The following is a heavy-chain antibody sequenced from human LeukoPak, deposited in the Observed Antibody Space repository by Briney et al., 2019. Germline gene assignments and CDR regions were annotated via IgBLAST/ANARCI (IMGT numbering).Heavy chain of an antibody. CDR1: GYSFTSYW. CDR3: AGLYSSTWSDAFDI. CDR2: IYPGDSDT. V-gene: IGHV5-51*01. D-gene: IGHD6-13*01. J-gene: IGHJ3*02. Sequence: GESLKISCKGSGYSFTSYWIGWVCQMPGKGLEWMGIIYPGDSDTRYSPSFQGQVTISADKSISTAYLQWSSPEGPDTGMVYFAGLYSSTWSDAFDIRGQGTMVTVSS.